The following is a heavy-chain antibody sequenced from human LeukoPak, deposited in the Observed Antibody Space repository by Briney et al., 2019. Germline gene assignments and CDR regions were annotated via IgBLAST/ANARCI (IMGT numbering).Heavy chain of an antibody. CDR2: IYYSGST. CDR1: GGSISSGGHY. V-gene: IGHV4-31*03. CDR3: AGRGGSGYYFLDY. Sequence: SQTLSLTCTVPGGSISSGGHYWSWIRQHPGKGLEWIGYIYYSGSTYYNPSLKSRVTISVDTSKNQFSLKLSSVTAADTAVYYCAGRGGSGYYFLDYWGQGTLVTVSS. D-gene: IGHD3-22*01. J-gene: IGHJ4*02.